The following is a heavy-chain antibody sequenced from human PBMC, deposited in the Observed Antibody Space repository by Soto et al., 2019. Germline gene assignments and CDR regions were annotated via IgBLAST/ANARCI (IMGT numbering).Heavy chain of an antibody. V-gene: IGHV4-39*07. J-gene: IGHJ4*02. D-gene: IGHD3-10*01. CDR1: GGSISSSSYY. CDR3: ARLWFGELLAELYFDY. Sequence: PSETLSLTCTVSGGSISSSSYYWGWIRQPPGKGLEWIGSIYYSGSTYYNPSLKSRVTISVDTSKNQFSLKLSSVTAADTAVYYCARLWFGELLAELYFDYWGQGTLVTVSS. CDR2: IYYSGST.